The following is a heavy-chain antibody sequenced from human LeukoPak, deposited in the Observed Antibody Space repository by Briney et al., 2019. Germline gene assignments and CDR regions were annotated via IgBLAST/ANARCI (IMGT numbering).Heavy chain of an antibody. CDR2: IYYSGST. CDR3: ARSGPNCSRTSCYTPLGMDV. CDR1: GGSISSGGYY. Sequence: SQTLSLTCTVSGGSISSGGYYWSWIRQHPGRGLEWIGYIYYSGSTYYNPSLKSRVTISVDTSKNQFSLKLSSVTAADTAVYYCARSGPNCSRTSCYTPLGMDVWGKGTTVTVSS. V-gene: IGHV4-31*03. D-gene: IGHD2-2*02. J-gene: IGHJ6*03.